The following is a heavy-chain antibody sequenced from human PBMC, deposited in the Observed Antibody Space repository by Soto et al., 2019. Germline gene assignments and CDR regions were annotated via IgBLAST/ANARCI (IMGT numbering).Heavy chain of an antibody. CDR2: IYYSGST. J-gene: IGHJ4*02. D-gene: IGHD3-22*01. CDR1: GASVSSGSYY. V-gene: IGHV4-61*01. CDR3: ARRIDYYYYVAD. Sequence: QVQLQESGPGLVKPSETLSLTCPVSGASVSSGSYYWSWIRQPPGKGLEWIGHIYYSGSTSYNPSLKSRVSMSVDTSKHQFSLKLTSVTAADTAVYFCARRIDYYYYVADWGQGTLVTVSS.